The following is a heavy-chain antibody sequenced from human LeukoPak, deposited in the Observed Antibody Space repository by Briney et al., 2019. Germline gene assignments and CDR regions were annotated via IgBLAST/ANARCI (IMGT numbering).Heavy chain of an antibody. V-gene: IGHV3-11*01. J-gene: IGHJ4*02. CDR3: VRDLGSDSSGYYHY. D-gene: IGHD3-22*01. CDR1: GFTFSDFS. CDR2: ISSTGSNI. Sequence: GGSLRLSCAASGFTFSDFSMSWIRHAPGKGLEWLAYISSTGSNIYYADSVRGRFTISRDKAKRSVYLQMDSLRVEDTAVYYYVRDLGSDSSGYYHYWGQGTLVIVSS.